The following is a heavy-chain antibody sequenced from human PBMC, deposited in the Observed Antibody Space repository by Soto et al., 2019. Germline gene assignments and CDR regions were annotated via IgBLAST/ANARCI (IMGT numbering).Heavy chain of an antibody. CDR2: VYSSGNT. D-gene: IGHD6-19*01. J-gene: IGHJ4*02. CDR1: CGSFRGYY. Sequence: SETLSLTCAVYCGSFRGYYWRWIRQPPGKGLEWIVRVYSSGNTNYNSSLQTRVTMSVDTSKNQFSLKLRSVTAAAASVDYCAKGYSSGLYYFDYWGQGALVNVSS. V-gene: IGHV4-59*10. CDR3: AKGYSSGLYYFDY.